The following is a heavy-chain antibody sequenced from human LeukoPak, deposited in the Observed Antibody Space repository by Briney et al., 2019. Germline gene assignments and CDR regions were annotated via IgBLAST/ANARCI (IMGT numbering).Heavy chain of an antibody. Sequence: SETLSLTSTVSGGSISSYYWSWIRQPAGKGLEWIGRIYTSGSTNYNPSLKSRVTISVDTSKNQFSLKLSSVTAADTAVYYCARGPYDYVWGTIDYWGQGTLVTVSS. V-gene: IGHV4-4*07. CDR1: GGSISSYY. D-gene: IGHD3-16*01. J-gene: IGHJ4*02. CDR3: ARGPYDYVWGTIDY. CDR2: IYTSGST.